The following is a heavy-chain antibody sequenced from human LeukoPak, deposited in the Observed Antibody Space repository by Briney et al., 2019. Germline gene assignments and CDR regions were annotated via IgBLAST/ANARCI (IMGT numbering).Heavy chain of an antibody. Sequence: GGTLRLSCAASGFTFSSYGMSWVRQAPGKGLEWVSYISSSSSTIYYADSVKGRFTISRDNAKNSLYLQMNSLRAEDTAVYYCARGALVATIYYYYMDVWGKGTTVTVSS. CDR3: ARGALVATIYYYYMDV. V-gene: IGHV3-48*01. CDR2: ISSSSSTI. D-gene: IGHD5-12*01. CDR1: GFTFSSYG. J-gene: IGHJ6*03.